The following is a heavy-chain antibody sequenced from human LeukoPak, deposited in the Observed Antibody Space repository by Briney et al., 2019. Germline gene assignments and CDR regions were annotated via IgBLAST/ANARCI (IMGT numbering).Heavy chain of an antibody. D-gene: IGHD3-22*01. V-gene: IGHV4-59*01. CDR2: IHYSGNT. CDR1: GVSIRNYY. J-gene: IGHJ6*02. CDR3: ARGGDSSGYLNHYYYGMDV. Sequence: KTSETLSLTCIVSGVSIRNYYWNWLRQSPGKGLEWIGFIHYSGNTHYRPTLRSRVTMSVDTSKNQFSLKLTAVTAADTAVYYCARGGDSSGYLNHYYYGMDVWGQGTTVTVSS.